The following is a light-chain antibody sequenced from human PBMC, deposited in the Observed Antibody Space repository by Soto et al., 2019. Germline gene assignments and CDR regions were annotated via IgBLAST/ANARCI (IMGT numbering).Light chain of an antibody. CDR1: SSNIGSNT. CDR3: ASWDDSLYGWV. CDR2: SNN. Sequence: QPVLTQPPSASGTPGQRVTVSCSGGSSNIGSNTVNWYQQLPGTAPKLLIYSNNQRPSGVPDRFSVSKSGTSASLAISGLQSEDEADYSCASWDDSLYGWVFGGGTKVTVL. J-gene: IGLJ3*02. V-gene: IGLV1-44*01.